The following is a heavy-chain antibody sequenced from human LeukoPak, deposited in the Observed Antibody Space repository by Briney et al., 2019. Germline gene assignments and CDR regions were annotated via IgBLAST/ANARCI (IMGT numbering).Heavy chain of an antibody. V-gene: IGHV4-61*01. CDR1: GGSVNSDSCY. J-gene: IGHJ6*02. Sequence: ASETLSLTCSVSGGSVNSDSCYWSWIRQPPGKGLEWIGYIYYNRSTNYNPSLKSRVTISVDTSKNQFSLKLSSVTAADTAVYYCARGAASDYGVNNYYGMDVWGQGTTVTVSS. D-gene: IGHD4-17*01. CDR3: ARGAASDYGVNNYYGMDV. CDR2: IYYNRST.